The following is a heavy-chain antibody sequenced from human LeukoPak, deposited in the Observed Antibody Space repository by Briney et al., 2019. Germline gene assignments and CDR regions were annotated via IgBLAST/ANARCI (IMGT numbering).Heavy chain of an antibody. D-gene: IGHD6-13*01. V-gene: IGHV3-21*01. Sequence: GSLRLSCAASGFTFSSYSMNWVRQAPGKGLEWVSSISSSSSYIYYADSVKGRFTISRDNAKNSLYLQMNSLRAEDTAVYYCARDAYSSLPGVYYYYYYMDVWGKGTTVTVSS. CDR2: ISSSSSYI. CDR1: GFTFSSYS. J-gene: IGHJ6*03. CDR3: ARDAYSSLPGVYYYYYYMDV.